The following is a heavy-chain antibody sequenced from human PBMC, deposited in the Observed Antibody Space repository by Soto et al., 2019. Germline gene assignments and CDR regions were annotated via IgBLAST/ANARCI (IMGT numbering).Heavy chain of an antibody. D-gene: IGHD4-17*01. Sequence: GASVKVSCKASGGTFSSYAISWVRQAPGQGLEWMGGIIPIFGTANYAQKFQGRVTITADESTSTAYMELSSLRSEDTAVYYCARDFGYGESYWFDPWGQGTLVTVSS. V-gene: IGHV1-69*13. CDR1: GGTFSSYA. CDR2: IIPIFGTA. J-gene: IGHJ5*02. CDR3: ARDFGYGESYWFDP.